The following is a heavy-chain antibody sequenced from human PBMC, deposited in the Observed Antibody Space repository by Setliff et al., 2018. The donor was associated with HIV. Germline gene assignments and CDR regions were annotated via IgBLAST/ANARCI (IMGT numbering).Heavy chain of an antibody. J-gene: IGHJ4*02. CDR1: GYSISSGYY. V-gene: IGHV4-38-2*01. Sequence: SETLSLTCAVSGYSISSGYYWGWIRQPPGRGLEWIGNIYHSGGTHYNPSLRSRVTISVDMSKNQFSLKMSSVTAADTAVYYCTRLAGGYADYWGQGTLVTVSS. D-gene: IGHD5-12*01. CDR2: IYHSGGT. CDR3: TRLAGGYADY.